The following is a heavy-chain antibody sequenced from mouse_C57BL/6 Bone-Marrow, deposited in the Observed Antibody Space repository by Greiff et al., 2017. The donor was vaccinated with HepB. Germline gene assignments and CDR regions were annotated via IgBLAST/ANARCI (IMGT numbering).Heavy chain of an antibody. Sequence: QVQLQQSGAELVKPGASVKLSCKASGYTFTEYTIHWVKQRSGQGLEWIGWFYPGSGSIKYNEKFKDKATLTGDKSSSTVYMELSRLTSEDSAVYFCARHEEAYYGSSYYAMDYWGQGTSVTVSS. J-gene: IGHJ4*01. CDR1: GYTFTEYT. D-gene: IGHD1-1*01. CDR3: ARHEEAYYGSSYYAMDY. V-gene: IGHV1-62-2*01. CDR2: FYPGSGSI.